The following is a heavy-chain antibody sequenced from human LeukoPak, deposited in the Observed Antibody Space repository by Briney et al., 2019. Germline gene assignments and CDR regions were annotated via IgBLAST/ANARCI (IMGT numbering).Heavy chain of an antibody. D-gene: IGHD3-22*01. CDR1: GGSISSYY. CDR3: ASYYDSSGFDY. CDR2: IYYSGST. V-gene: IGHV4-59*01. Sequence: SETLSLTCTVSGGSISSYYWSWIRQPPGKGLEWIGYIYYSGSTNYNPSPKSRVTISVDTSKNQFSLKLSSVTAADTAVYYCASYYDSSGFDYWGQGTLVTVSS. J-gene: IGHJ4*02.